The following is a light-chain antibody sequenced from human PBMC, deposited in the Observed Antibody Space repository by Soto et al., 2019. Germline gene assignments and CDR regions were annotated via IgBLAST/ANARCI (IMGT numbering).Light chain of an antibody. CDR1: SSDVGSYNL. CDR2: EVT. CDR3: CSYAGSSTYVV. J-gene: IGLJ7*01. Sequence: QSALTQPASVSGSPGQSITISCTGTSSDVGSYNLVSWYQQHPGKAPKLMIYEVTKRPSGVSYRFSGSKSGNTASLTISGLQAEDEADYYCCSYAGSSTYVVFGGGTQLTVL. V-gene: IGLV2-23*02.